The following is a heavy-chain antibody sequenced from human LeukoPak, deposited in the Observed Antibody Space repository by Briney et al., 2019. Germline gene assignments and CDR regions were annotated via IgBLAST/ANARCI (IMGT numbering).Heavy chain of an antibody. CDR2: MNPNSGNT. CDR3: ARVSRYSSSPSDDAFDI. Sequence: ASVKVSCKASGYTFTSYDINWVRQATGQGLEWMGWMNPNSGNTGYAQKFQGRVTITRNTSISTAYMELSGLRSEDTAVYYCARVSRYSSSPSDDAFDIWGQGTMVTVSS. D-gene: IGHD6-13*01. V-gene: IGHV1-8*03. CDR1: GYTFTSYD. J-gene: IGHJ3*02.